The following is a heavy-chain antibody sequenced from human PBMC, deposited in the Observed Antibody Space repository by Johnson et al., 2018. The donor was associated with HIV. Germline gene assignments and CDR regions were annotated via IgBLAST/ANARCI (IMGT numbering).Heavy chain of an antibody. CDR1: GFTFSSYA. V-gene: IGHV3-33*08. D-gene: IGHD3-3*01. Sequence: VQLVESGGGVVQPGRSLRLSCAASGFTFSSYAIHWVRQAPGKGLEWVAVIWYNGSKKYYADSVKGRFTISRDNSKNTLYLQMNSLGAEDTAVYYCASDRTYNPIFGGVENAVDVWGQGTMVTVSS. CDR2: IWYNGSKK. CDR3: ASDRTYNPIFGGVENAVDV. J-gene: IGHJ3*01.